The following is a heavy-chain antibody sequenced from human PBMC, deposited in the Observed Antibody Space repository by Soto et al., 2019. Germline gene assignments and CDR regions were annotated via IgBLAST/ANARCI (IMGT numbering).Heavy chain of an antibody. CDR2: IVPIYRTA. Sequence: QVQLVQSVAEVKKPGSSVKVSCKASGGTFSSYRINWVRQAPGQGLAWVGGIVPIYRTADYARKFQGRFTIPADESARRSYKNPRSLKSADTAVYYCVRDSGANLSRSWGPGTLVTVSS. V-gene: IGHV1-69*01. J-gene: IGHJ4*02. CDR1: GGTFSSYR. CDR3: VRDSGANLSRS. D-gene: IGHD3-10*01.